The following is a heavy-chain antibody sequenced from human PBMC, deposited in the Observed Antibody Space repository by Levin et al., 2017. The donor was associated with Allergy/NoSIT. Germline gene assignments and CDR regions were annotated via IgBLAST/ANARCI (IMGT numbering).Heavy chain of an antibody. V-gene: IGHV4-59*01. J-gene: IGHJ6*02. CDR2: MSSRGRT. Sequence: SETLSLTCSVSGDSLRSYYWTWIRQPPGKGLEWIGHMSSRGRTDYSPSLKGRVTISLDTSKNQVPLKLTSVSAADTAVYYCARDRGDTSPPYGLDVRGQGTTVTVSS. D-gene: IGHD2-2*01. CDR3: ARDRGDTSPPYGLDV. CDR1: GDSLRSYY.